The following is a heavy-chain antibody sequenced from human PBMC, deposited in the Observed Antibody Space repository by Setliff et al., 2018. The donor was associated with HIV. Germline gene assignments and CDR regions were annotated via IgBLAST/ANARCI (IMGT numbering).Heavy chain of an antibody. Sequence: GGSLRLSCAASGFTFSRYAMHWVRQAPGKGLEWVAVISYDGSNKYYADSVKGRFTISRDNSKNTLCLQMNSLRAEDTAVYYCARGTVGATFLHNDYWGQGTLVTVSS. CDR3: ARGTVGATFLHNDY. J-gene: IGHJ4*02. V-gene: IGHV3-30-3*01. CDR1: GFTFSRYA. CDR2: ISYDGSNK. D-gene: IGHD1-26*01.